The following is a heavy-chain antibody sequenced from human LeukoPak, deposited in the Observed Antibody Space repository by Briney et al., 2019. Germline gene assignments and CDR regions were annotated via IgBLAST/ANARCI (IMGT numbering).Heavy chain of an antibody. CDR1: GYTFTDQW. CDR2: INPNSGGT. D-gene: IGHD6-13*01. J-gene: IGHJ4*02. CDR3: ARAHSSLRLYHFDY. Sequence: ASVKVSCKASGYTFTDQWIHWVRQAPGQGLKWVGWINPNSGGTNYAETFEGRIAMTTDTSINTAYMEMNRLTSDDTAVYYCARAHSSLRLYHFDYWGQGTLVTVSS. V-gene: IGHV1-2*02.